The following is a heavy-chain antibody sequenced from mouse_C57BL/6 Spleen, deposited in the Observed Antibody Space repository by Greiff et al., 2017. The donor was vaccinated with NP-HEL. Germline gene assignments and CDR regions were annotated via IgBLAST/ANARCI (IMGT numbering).Heavy chain of an antibody. CDR2: IDPSDSAT. Sequence: QVQLQQPGAELVRPGSSVKLSCKASGYTFTSYWMHWVKQRPIQGLEWIGNIDPSDSATHYNQKFKDKATLTVDKSSSTAYMQLSSLTSADSAVYYCARGEASYYGSYDAVDGWGQGTSVTVSA. D-gene: IGHD2-10*01. J-gene: IGHJ4*01. V-gene: IGHV1-52*01. CDR3: ARGEASYYGSYDAVDG. CDR1: GYTFTSYW.